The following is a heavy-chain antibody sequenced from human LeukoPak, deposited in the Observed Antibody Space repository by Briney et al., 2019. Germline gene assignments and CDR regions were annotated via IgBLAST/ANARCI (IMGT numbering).Heavy chain of an antibody. CDR3: ARTSSGNYYPLDY. CDR1: GGSISSGDYY. CDR2: IYYSGST. D-gene: IGHD3-10*01. J-gene: IGHJ4*02. V-gene: IGHV4-31*03. Sequence: SETLSLTCTVSGGSISSGDYYWSWIRQPPGKGLEWIGYIYYSGSTYYNPSLKSRLSISVDTSKNQFSLNLSSVTAADTAVYYCARTSSGNYYPLDYWGQGTLVTVSS.